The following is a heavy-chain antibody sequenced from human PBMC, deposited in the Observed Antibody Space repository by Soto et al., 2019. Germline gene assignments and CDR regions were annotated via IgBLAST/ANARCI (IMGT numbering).Heavy chain of an antibody. D-gene: IGHD2-8*02. Sequence: GASVKVSCKASGYSFTGYYIHWVRQAPGQGLEWMGWINPDSGATNYAQNFQGRVTLTSDTSISTASMDLTSLTSDDTAVYYCARGDYGTGGYPFPYFDYWGQGP. CDR2: INPDSGAT. J-gene: IGHJ4*02. CDR1: GYSFTGYY. CDR3: ARGDYGTGGYPFPYFDY. V-gene: IGHV1-2*02.